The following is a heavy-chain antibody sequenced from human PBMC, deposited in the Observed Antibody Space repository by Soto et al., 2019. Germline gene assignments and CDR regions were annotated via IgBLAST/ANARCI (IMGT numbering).Heavy chain of an antibody. CDR1: GFTFSSSW. CDR2: INHVGSEI. CDR3: ARDPAWGSLDY. J-gene: IGHJ4*02. D-gene: IGHD7-27*01. V-gene: IGHV3-7*01. Sequence: PGGSLRLSCAASGFTFSSSWMSWVRQAPGKRLEWVADINHVGSEILYVDSVKGRFTVSRDNTKNSAYLQMNSLRVEDTALYYCARDPAWGSLDYWGLGTLVTVSS.